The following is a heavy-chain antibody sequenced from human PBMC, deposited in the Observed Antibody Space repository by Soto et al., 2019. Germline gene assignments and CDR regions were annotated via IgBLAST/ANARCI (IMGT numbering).Heavy chain of an antibody. Sequence: SVKVSCKASGGTFGNSAISWVRQAPGQGLEWMGGIIPSFATGNCAPEFQGRLTITADKSTTTAYMELSSLRSEDTAVYYCARSYYGSGSYWFYGMDVWGQGTTVTVSS. J-gene: IGHJ6*02. V-gene: IGHV1-69*06. CDR3: ARSYYGSGSYWFYGMDV. CDR2: IIPSFATG. D-gene: IGHD3-10*01. CDR1: GGTFGNSA.